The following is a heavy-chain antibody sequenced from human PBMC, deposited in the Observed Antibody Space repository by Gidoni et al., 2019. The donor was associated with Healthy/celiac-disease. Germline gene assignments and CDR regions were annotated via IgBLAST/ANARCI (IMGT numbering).Heavy chain of an antibody. CDR2: ISSSSSTI. J-gene: IGHJ6*02. CDR3: ARENIVVVPAALRDYYYYYGMDV. V-gene: IGHV3-48*02. D-gene: IGHD2-2*01. Sequence: LREGLEWVSYISSSSSTIYYADSVKGRFTISRDNAKNSLYLQMNSLRDEDTAVYYCARENIVVVPAALRDYYYYYGMDVWGQGTTVTVSS.